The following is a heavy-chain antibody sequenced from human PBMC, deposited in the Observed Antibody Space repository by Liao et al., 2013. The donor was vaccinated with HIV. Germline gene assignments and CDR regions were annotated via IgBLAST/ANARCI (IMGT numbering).Heavy chain of an antibody. CDR3: ARARNYYDTSGQDDPFDI. V-gene: IGHV4-30-4*08. D-gene: IGHD3-22*01. Sequence: QVQLQESGPGLVKSSQTLSLTCTDSGGSISSADYYWSWIRQPPGKGLEWIGNIYYSGSTYNNPSLKSRATISLDTSKNQFSLKLTSVTAADTAVYYCARARNYYDTSGQDDPFDIWGQGTMVTVSS. CDR1: GGSISSADYY. J-gene: IGHJ3*02. CDR2: IYYSGST.